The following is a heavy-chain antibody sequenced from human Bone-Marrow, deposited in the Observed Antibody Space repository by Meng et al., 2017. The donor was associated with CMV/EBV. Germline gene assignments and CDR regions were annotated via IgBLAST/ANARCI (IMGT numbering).Heavy chain of an antibody. CDR2: INPKRGGT. J-gene: IGHJ5*02. Sequence: ASVKVSCKASGYTFTGHHMHWVRQAPGQGLEWMGWINPKRGGTNYAQKFQGRVTMTRDTSISTAYMELTRLRSEDTAVYYCARQNDFWSGSNWFDPWGQGTLVSVSS. CDR3: ARQNDFWSGSNWFDP. CDR1: GYTFTGHH. V-gene: IGHV1-2*02. D-gene: IGHD3-3*01.